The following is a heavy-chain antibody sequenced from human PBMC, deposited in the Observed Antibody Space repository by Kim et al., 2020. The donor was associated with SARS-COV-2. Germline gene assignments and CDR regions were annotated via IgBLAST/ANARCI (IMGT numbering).Heavy chain of an antibody. D-gene: IGHD3-10*01. J-gene: IGHJ5*02. V-gene: IGHV3-9*01. CDR1: GFNFGDYA. CDR3: TTDAHLSIKSSPFDP. CDR2: ISGDSGSI. Sequence: GGSLRLSCAASGFNFGDYAMYWVRQAPGKGLEWVSGISGDSGSIVYADSVKGRFTISRDNAMNFLHQKKNRLRTDATALYYCTTDAHLSIKSSPFDP.